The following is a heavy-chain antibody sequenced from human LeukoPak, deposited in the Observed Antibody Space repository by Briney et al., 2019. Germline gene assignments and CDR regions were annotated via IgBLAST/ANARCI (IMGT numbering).Heavy chain of an antibody. V-gene: IGHV4-34*01. Sequence: PSEALSLTCAVYGGSFSGYYWSWIRQPPGKGLEWIGEINHSGSTNYNPSLKSRVTISVDTSKNQFSLKLSSVTAADTAVYYCAAGVGATTSHWGQGTLVTVSS. CDR3: AAGVGATTSH. CDR1: GGSFSGYY. D-gene: IGHD1-26*01. CDR2: INHSGST. J-gene: IGHJ4*02.